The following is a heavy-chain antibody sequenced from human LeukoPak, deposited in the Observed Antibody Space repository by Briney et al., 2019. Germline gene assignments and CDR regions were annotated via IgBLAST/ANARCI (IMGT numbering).Heavy chain of an antibody. CDR2: VWYDGSNN. D-gene: IGHD6-19*01. CDR3: ARDINSGWYDY. Sequence: PGGSLRLSCAASGFTFSNCGMHWVRQAPGKGLEWVAVVWYDGSNNYYADSVKGRFTISRDNSQNTLYLQMNSLRAEDTAVYYCARDINSGWYDYWGQGTLVTVSS. J-gene: IGHJ4*02. CDR1: GFTFSNCG. V-gene: IGHV3-33*01.